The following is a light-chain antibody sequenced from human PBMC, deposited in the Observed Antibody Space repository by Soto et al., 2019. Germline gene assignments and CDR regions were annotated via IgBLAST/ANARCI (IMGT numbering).Light chain of an antibody. CDR2: EVS. CDR3: NSYTSSTTLVI. Sequence: QSALTQPASVSGSPGQSITISCTGTSSDVGAYNYVSWYQQHPGKAPKLMIYEVSNRPSGVSDRFSGSKSGNTASLTISGLQAEDEADYYYNSYTSSTTLVIFGGGTKVTVL. CDR1: SSDVGAYNY. V-gene: IGLV2-14*01. J-gene: IGLJ2*01.